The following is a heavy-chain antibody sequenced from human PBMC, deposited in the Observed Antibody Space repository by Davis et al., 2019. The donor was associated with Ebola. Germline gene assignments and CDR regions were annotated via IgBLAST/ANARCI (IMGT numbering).Heavy chain of an antibody. D-gene: IGHD5-12*01. J-gene: IGHJ4*02. Sequence: SETLSLTCAVYGGSFSGYYWSWIRQPPGKGLEWIGEINHSGSTNYNPSLKSRVTISVDTSKNQFSLKLSSVTAADTAVYYCARVKWLRTIGYWGQGTLVTVSS. V-gene: IGHV4-34*01. CDR3: ARVKWLRTIGY. CDR2: INHSGST. CDR1: GGSFSGYY.